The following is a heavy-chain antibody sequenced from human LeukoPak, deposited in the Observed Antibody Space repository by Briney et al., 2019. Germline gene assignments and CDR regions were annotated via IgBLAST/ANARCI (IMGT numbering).Heavy chain of an antibody. CDR1: GFTFDDYA. Sequence: GGSLRLSCAASGFTFDDYAIHWVRQAPGKGLEWVSLISGDGGSTYYADSVKGRFTISRDNSKNSLYLQMNSLRTEDTALYYCAKGDFGDPYLGYWGQGTLVTVSS. CDR2: ISGDGGST. J-gene: IGHJ4*02. CDR3: AKGDFGDPYLGY. V-gene: IGHV3-43*02. D-gene: IGHD3-10*01.